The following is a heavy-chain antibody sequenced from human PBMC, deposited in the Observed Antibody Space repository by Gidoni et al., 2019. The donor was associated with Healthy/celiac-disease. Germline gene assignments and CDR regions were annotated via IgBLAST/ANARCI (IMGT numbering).Heavy chain of an antibody. V-gene: IGHV4-39*01. CDR3: ARRGYYYDSTEDY. Sequence: QLQLQESGPGLVKPSETLSLTCTVSGGSISSSSYYWGWIRQPPGKGLEWIGSIYYSGSTYYNPSLKSRVTISVDTSKNQFSLKLSSVTAADTAVYYCARRGYYYDSTEDYWGQGTLVTVSS. D-gene: IGHD3-22*01. CDR2: IYYSGST. CDR1: GGSISSSSYY. J-gene: IGHJ4*02.